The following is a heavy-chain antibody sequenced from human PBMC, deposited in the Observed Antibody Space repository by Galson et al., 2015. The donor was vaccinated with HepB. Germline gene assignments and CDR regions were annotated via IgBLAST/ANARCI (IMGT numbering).Heavy chain of an antibody. V-gene: IGHV3-7*01. J-gene: IGHJ3*02. D-gene: IGHD2-15*01. Sequence: SLRLSCAASGFTFSSYWMSWVRQAPGKGLEWVANIKQDGGENYDVDSVKGRFTISRDNAKNSLYLQMNSLRAEDTAVYYCARNYCSGGSCYWPLGRHDAFDIWGQGTMVTVSS. CDR2: IKQDGGEN. CDR3: ARNYCSGGSCYWPLGRHDAFDI. CDR1: GFTFSSYW.